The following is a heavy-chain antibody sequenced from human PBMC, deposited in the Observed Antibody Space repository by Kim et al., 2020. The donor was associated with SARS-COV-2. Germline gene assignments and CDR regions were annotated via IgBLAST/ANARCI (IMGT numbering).Heavy chain of an antibody. Sequence: SETLSLTCTVSGGSISSSSYYWGWIRQPPGKGLEWIGSIYYSGSTYYNPSLKSRVTISVDTSKNQFSLKLSSVTAADTAVYYCARKEVSEDFDYWGQGTLVTVSS. D-gene: IGHD3-10*01. J-gene: IGHJ4*02. CDR2: IYYSGST. CDR1: GGSISSSSYY. V-gene: IGHV4-39*07. CDR3: ARKEVSEDFDY.